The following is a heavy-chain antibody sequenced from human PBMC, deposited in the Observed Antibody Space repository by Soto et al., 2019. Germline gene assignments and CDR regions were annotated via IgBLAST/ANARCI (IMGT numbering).Heavy chain of an antibody. J-gene: IGHJ4*02. CDR1: GGSISSGGYF. V-gene: IGHV4-30-2*01. CDR3: ATAGGLGAVAADY. D-gene: IGHD6-19*01. CDR2: IYHSGST. Sequence: QLKLQESGSGLVKPSQTLSLTCAVSGGSISSGGYFWSWMRQPPGKGLEWIGYIYHSGSTYYNPSLQSRVTISVDRSKNQFSLKLSSVTAADTAVYYCATAGGLGAVAADYWGQGTLVTVSS.